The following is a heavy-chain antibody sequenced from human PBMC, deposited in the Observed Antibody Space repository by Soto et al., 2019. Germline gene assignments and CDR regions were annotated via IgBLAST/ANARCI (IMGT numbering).Heavy chain of an antibody. J-gene: IGHJ6*02. V-gene: IGHV3-21*01. Sequence: EVPLVESGGGLVRPGGSLRLSCVASRSAFSSYSISWVRQAPGKGLEWVSYISVSSGYIYYAAAVKGRFIISRDNDATAVYLQMNNLRADDTAVYYCAKIQRSGPRWGMDVWGQGTTVIVSS. CDR1: RSAFSSYS. CDR3: AKIQRSGPRWGMDV. D-gene: IGHD6-19*01. CDR2: ISVSSGYI.